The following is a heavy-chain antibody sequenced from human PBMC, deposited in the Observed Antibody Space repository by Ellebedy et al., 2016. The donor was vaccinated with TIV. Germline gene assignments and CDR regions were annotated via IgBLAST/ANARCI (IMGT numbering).Heavy chain of an antibody. CDR1: GYTFSSFF. Sequence: AASVKVSCKASGYTFSSFFMHWVRQAPGQGLEWMGIINSSGSTTSYAQKLQGRVTMTRDTSTDTAYMELRSLRSDDTAVYFCARYSGSGTYYRNGMDVWGQGTTVTVSS. D-gene: IGHD3-10*01. J-gene: IGHJ6*02. CDR2: INSSGSTT. CDR3: ARYSGSGTYYRNGMDV. V-gene: IGHV1-46*04.